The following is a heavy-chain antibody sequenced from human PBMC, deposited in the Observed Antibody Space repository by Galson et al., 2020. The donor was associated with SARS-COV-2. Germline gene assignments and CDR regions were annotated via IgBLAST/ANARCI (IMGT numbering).Heavy chain of an antibody. V-gene: IGHV5-51*01. CDR1: GYTFTSHW. CDR2: IYPVDSEI. D-gene: IGHD2-2*01. CDR3: AREACSSRLCHSLSVFDV. J-gene: IGHJ3*01. Sequence: GESLKISCKGSGYTFTSHWIGWVRQMPGKGLEWMGIIYPVDSEIRYSPSFQGQVTISADKSVDTAYLQWNSLQASDSAMYYCAREACSSRLCHSLSVFDVWGQGTMVTVSS.